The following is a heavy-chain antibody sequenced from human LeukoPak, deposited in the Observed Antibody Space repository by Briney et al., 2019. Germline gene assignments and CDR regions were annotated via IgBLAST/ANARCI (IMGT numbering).Heavy chain of an antibody. CDR1: GGSFSGYY. Sequence: SETLSLTCAVHGGSFSGYYWSWIRQPPGKGLEWIGEINHSGSTNYNPSLKSRVTISVDKSKNQFSLKLSSVTAADTAVYYCARAQWLPYYFDYWGQGTLVTVSS. CDR2: INHSGST. V-gene: IGHV4-34*01. J-gene: IGHJ4*02. CDR3: ARAQWLPYYFDY. D-gene: IGHD6-19*01.